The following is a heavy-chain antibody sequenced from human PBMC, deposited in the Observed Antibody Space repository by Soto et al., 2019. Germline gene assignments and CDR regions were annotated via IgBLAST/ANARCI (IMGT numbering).Heavy chain of an antibody. J-gene: IGHJ4*02. CDR1: GCSFSTYA. Sequence: GFLRLSCAAAGCSFSTYAMSWVRQAPGKGLEWVSAISGSGGSTYYADSVKGRFTISRDNSKNTLYLQMNSLRAEDTAVYYCAKGSYCTNGIRYNYWGQGTLVTVSS. V-gene: IGHV3-23*01. D-gene: IGHD2-8*01. CDR3: AKGSYCTNGIRYNY. CDR2: ISGSGGST.